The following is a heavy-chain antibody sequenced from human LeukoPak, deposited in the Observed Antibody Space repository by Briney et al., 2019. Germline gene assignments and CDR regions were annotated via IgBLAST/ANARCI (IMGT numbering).Heavy chain of an antibody. CDR1: GGSISSGDYY. Sequence: SETLSLTCTVSGGSISSGDYYWSWIRQPPGKGLEWIGYIYYSGSTYYNPSLESRVTISVDTSKNQFSLKLSSVTAADTAVYYCARALVATPADYWGQGTLVTVSS. D-gene: IGHD5-12*01. J-gene: IGHJ4*02. CDR3: ARALVATPADY. V-gene: IGHV4-30-4*01. CDR2: IYYSGST.